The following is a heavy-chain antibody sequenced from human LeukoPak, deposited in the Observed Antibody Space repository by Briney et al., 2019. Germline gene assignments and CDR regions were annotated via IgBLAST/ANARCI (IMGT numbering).Heavy chain of an antibody. CDR1: GYTFTSYG. V-gene: IGHV1-18*01. CDR2: ISAYNGNT. D-gene: IGHD6-19*01. CDR3: ARWLKTQGFDI. Sequence: ASVKVSCKASGYTFTSYGISWVRQAPGQGLEWMGWISAYNGNTNYAQKFQGRVTITADKSTSTAYMELSSLRSEDTAVYYCARWLKTQGFDIWGQGTMVTVSS. J-gene: IGHJ3*02.